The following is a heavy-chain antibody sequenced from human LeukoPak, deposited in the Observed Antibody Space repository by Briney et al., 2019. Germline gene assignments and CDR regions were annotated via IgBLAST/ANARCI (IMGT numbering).Heavy chain of an antibody. J-gene: IGHJ4*02. CDR3: ARDLNGHYGSGTSYFDY. V-gene: IGHV4-30-4*08. Sequence: PSETLSLTCTVSGGSISSSSYYWGWIRQPPGKGLEWIGYIYYSGSTYYNPSLKSRVTISVDTSKNQFSLKLSSVTAADTAVYYCARDLNGHYGSGTSYFDYWGQGTLVTVSS. CDR2: IYYSGST. CDR1: GGSISSSSYY. D-gene: IGHD3-10*01.